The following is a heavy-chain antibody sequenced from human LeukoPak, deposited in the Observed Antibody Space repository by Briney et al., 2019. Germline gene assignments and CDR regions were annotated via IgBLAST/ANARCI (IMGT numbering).Heavy chain of an antibody. Sequence: ASVKVSCMVSGYTLTELSMHWVRQAPGKGLEWMGGFDPEDGETIYAQKFQGRVTMTEDTSTDTAYMELSSLRSEDTAVYYSATVSSTVTHFDYWGQGTLVTVSS. CDR2: FDPEDGET. J-gene: IGHJ4*02. D-gene: IGHD4-17*01. V-gene: IGHV1-24*01. CDR3: ATVSSTVTHFDY. CDR1: GYTLTELS.